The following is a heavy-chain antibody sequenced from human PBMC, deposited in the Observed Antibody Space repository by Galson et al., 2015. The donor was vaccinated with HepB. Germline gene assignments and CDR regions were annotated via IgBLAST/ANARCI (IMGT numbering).Heavy chain of an antibody. CDR3: AKRGSGYCSSTTCYKSFDY. V-gene: IGHV3-23*01. J-gene: IGHJ4*02. CDR2: MSGNTGDT. CDR1: GFTFSSYA. Sequence: SLRLSCAASGFTFSSYAMGWVRQAPGKGLEYVSAMSGNTGDTYYADSVKGRFTISRDNSKNTLYLQMNSLRAEDTAVYYCAKRGSGYCSSTTCYKSFDYWGQGTQVTVSS. D-gene: IGHD2-2*02.